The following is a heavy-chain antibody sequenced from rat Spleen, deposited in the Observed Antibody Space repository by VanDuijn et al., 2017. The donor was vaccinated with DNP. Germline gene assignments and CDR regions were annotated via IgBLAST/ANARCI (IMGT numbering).Heavy chain of an antibody. CDR1: GFSITRNY. Sequence: EVQLQESGPGLVKPSQSLSLTCSVTGFSITRNYWAWIRKLPGNKMEWIGYINYSGTTSYHPSLKSRISITRDTSKNQFFLQLRSVTTEDTATYYCARSVRATSYYAMDAWGQGTSVTVSS. V-gene: IGHV3-1*01. J-gene: IGHJ4*01. D-gene: IGHD1-3*01. CDR2: INYSGTT. CDR3: ARSVRATSYYAMDA.